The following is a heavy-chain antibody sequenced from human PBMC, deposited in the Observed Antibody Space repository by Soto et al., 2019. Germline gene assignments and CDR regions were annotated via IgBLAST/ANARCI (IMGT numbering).Heavy chain of an antibody. D-gene: IGHD2-8*01. CDR3: ARGYHIVLMVYAYYGMDV. CDR1: GGTFSSYA. V-gene: IGHV1-69*01. CDR2: IIPIFGTA. Sequence: QVPLVQSGAEVKKPGSSVKVSCKASGGTFSSYAISWVRQAPGQGLEWMGGIIPIFGTANYAQKFQGRVTITADESTSTAYMELSSLRSEDTAVYYCARGYHIVLMVYAYYGMDVWGQGTTVTVSS. J-gene: IGHJ6*02.